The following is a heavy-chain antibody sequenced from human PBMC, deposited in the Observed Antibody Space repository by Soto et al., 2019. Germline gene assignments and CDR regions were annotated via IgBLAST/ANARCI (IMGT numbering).Heavy chain of an antibody. CDR3: AKEGTVWFGELFSSLLGMDV. CDR1: GFTFSSYG. V-gene: IGHV3-30*18. J-gene: IGHJ6*02. CDR2: ISYDGSNK. D-gene: IGHD3-10*01. Sequence: QVQLVESGGGVVQPGRSLRLSCAASGFTFSSYGMHWVRQAPGKGLEWVAVISYDGSNKYYADSVKGRFTISRDNSKNTLYLQMNSLRAEDTAVYYCAKEGTVWFGELFSSLLGMDVWGQGTTVTVSS.